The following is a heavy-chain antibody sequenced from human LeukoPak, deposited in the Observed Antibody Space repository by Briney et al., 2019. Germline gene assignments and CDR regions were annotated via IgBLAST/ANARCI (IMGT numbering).Heavy chain of an antibody. Sequence: SETLSLTCTVSGGPISSSSYYWGWIRQPPGKGLEWIGSIYYSGSTYYNPSLKSRVTISVDTSKNQFSLKLSSVTAADTAVYYCARHPVITAVDAFDIWGQGTMVTVSS. CDR2: IYYSGST. D-gene: IGHD3-22*01. CDR1: GGPISSSSYY. J-gene: IGHJ3*02. CDR3: ARHPVITAVDAFDI. V-gene: IGHV4-39*01.